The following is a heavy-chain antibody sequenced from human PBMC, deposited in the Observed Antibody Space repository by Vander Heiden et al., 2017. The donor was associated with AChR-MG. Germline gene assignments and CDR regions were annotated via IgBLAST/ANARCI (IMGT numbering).Heavy chain of an antibody. D-gene: IGHD4-17*01. Sequence: EVQLVQSGAEVKKPGESLKISCKGSGYSFTSYWIGWVRQMPGKGLEWMGIIYPGDSDTRYSPSFQGQVTISADKSISTAYLQWSSLKASDTAMYYCARVSYGDYLAHYYYGMDVWGQGTTVTVSS. J-gene: IGHJ6*02. CDR1: GYSFTSYW. CDR2: IYPGDSDT. CDR3: ARVSYGDYLAHYYYGMDV. V-gene: IGHV5-51*01.